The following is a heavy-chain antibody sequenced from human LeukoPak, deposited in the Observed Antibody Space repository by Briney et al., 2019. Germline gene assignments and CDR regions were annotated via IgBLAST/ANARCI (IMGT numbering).Heavy chain of an antibody. D-gene: IGHD4-17*01. CDR3: ARDRPLDYGDPLGVLDY. CDR1: GFTVSSNY. V-gene: IGHV3-53*01. Sequence: GGSLRLSCAASGFTVSSNYMSWVRQAPGKGLEWVSVIYSGGSTYYADSVKGRFTISRDNSKNTLYLQMNSLRAEDTAVYYCARDRPLDYGDPLGVLDYWGQGTLVTVSS. CDR2: IYSGGST. J-gene: IGHJ4*02.